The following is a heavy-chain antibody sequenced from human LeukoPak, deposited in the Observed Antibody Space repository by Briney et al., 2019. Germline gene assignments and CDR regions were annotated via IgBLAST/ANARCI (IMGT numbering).Heavy chain of an antibody. Sequence: GGSLRLSCAASGFIFSTYWMSWVRQAPGKGLEWVSTINSSGDYTCYADSVKGRFTISRDNAKNSLYLQMNSLRAEDTAVYYCARDGMITAYAFDIWGQGTMVTVSS. CDR3: ARDGMITAYAFDI. J-gene: IGHJ3*02. D-gene: IGHD3-16*01. CDR2: INSSGDYT. CDR1: GFIFSTYW. V-gene: IGHV3-21*01.